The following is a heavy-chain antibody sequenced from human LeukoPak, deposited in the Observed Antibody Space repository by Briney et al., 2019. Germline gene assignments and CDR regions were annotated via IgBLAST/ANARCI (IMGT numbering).Heavy chain of an antibody. CDR2: INHNGNVN. J-gene: IGHJ4*02. V-gene: IGHV3-7*03. CDR1: GFTFSSYW. CDR3: AKDQYSSGWHHFDY. Sequence: GGSLRLSCAASGFTFSSYWMNWARQAPGKGLEWVASINHNGNVNYYVDSVKGRFTISRDNAKNFLYLHMNSLRAEDTGLYYCAKDQYSSGWHHFDYWGQGILVTVSS. D-gene: IGHD6-19*01.